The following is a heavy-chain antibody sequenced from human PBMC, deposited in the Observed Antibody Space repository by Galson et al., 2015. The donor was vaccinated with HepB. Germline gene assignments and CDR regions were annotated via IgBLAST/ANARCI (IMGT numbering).Heavy chain of an antibody. CDR2: IIPILGIA. D-gene: IGHD3-10*01. CDR3: ARDKWFGELSHYGMDV. V-gene: IGHV1-69*10. J-gene: IGHJ6*02. Sequence: VKVSCKASGGTFSSYAISWVRQAPGQGLEWMGRIIPILGIANYAQKFQGRVTITADKSTSTAYMELSSLRSEDTAVYYCARDKWFGELSHYGMDVWGQGTTVTVSS. CDR1: GGTFSSYA.